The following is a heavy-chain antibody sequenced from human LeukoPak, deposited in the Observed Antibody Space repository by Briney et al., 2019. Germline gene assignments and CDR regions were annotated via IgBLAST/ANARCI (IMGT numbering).Heavy chain of an antibody. J-gene: IGHJ4*02. CDR2: INPNSGGT. V-gene: IGHV1-2*02. Sequence: ASVKVSCKASGYTFTGYYMHWVRQAPGQGLEWMGWINPNSGGTNNAQKFQGRVTMTTDTSTSTAYMELRSLRSDDTAVYYCAKDPPGGYWGRGTLVTVSS. CDR1: GYTFTGYY. CDR3: AKDPPGGY.